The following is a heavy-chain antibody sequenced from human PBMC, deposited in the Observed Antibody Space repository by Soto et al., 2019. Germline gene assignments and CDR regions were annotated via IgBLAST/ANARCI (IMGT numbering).Heavy chain of an antibody. Sequence: PSETLSLTCTVSGGSISSSSYYWGWIRQPPGKGLEWIGSIYYSGSTYYNPSLKSRVTISVDTSKNQFSLKLGSVTAADTAVYYCARQGYSYSPGHYFDYWGQGTLVTVSS. CDR3: ARQGYSYSPGHYFDY. CDR2: IYYSGST. D-gene: IGHD5-18*01. V-gene: IGHV4-39*01. CDR1: GGSISSSSYY. J-gene: IGHJ4*02.